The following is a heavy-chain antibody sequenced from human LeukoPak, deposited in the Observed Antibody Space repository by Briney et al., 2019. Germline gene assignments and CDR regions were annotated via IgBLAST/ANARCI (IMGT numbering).Heavy chain of an antibody. CDR1: GFAFNNYA. CDR3: AKHYCSGGNCYGRRFDP. V-gene: IGHV3-33*06. Sequence: GGSLRLSCAASGFAFNNYAMHWVRQSPGKGLEWGAVIWYNGNNKYYTDSVEGRFTISRDNSRNTLYPQMSSLRAEDTAVYYCAKHYCSGGNCYGRRFDPWGQGTLVTVSS. CDR2: IWYNGNNK. J-gene: IGHJ5*02. D-gene: IGHD2-15*01.